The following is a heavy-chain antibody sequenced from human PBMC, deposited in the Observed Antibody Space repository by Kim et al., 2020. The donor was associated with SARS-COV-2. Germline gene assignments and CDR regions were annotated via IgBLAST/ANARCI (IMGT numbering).Heavy chain of an antibody. CDR3: ARDFAPGTFF. CDR2: INTNTGNP. J-gene: IGHJ4*02. V-gene: IGHV7-4-1*02. CDR1: GYTFIHYA. Sequence: ASVKVSCKASGYTFIHYAMNWVRQAPGQGLEWMGWINTNTGNPTYAQGFTGRFVFSVHTSVTTAFLQINSLEAEDTAVYYCARDFAPGTFFWGQGTLVTVSS. D-gene: IGHD1-1*01.